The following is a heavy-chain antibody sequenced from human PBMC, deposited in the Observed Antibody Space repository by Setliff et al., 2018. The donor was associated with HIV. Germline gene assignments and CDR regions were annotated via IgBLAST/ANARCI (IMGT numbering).Heavy chain of an antibody. CDR2: IYHSGST. Sequence: PSETLSLTCAVSGYSISSGYYWGWIRQPPGKGLEWIGSIYHSGSTYYNPSLKSRVTISVDTSKNQFSLKLSSVTVADTAVYYCARRPAGAVAGGYGMDVWGQGTTVTVSS. J-gene: IGHJ6*02. V-gene: IGHV4-38-2*01. CDR1: GYSISSGYY. D-gene: IGHD6-19*01. CDR3: ARRPAGAVAGGYGMDV.